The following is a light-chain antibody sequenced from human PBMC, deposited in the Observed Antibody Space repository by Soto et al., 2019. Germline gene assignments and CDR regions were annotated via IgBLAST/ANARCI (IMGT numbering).Light chain of an antibody. CDR3: QQRSYWPTIA. CDR2: YAS. J-gene: IGKJ5*01. Sequence: EIVLTQSPATRSLSPGERATLSCGASQSINRYLAWYQQKPGQAPRLLIYYASNRAAGIPARFSGSGSGTDFILTISSLETEDFAVYYCQQRSYWPTIAFGQGTRLEIK. CDR1: QSINRY. V-gene: IGKV3-11*01.